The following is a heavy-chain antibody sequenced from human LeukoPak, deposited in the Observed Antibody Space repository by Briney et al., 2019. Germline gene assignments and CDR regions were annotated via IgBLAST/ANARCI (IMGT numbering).Heavy chain of an antibody. Sequence: ASVKVSCKASGYTFTRYVMNWVRQAPGQGLEWMGWISAYNGNTNYAQKLQGRVTMTTDTSTSTAYMELRSLRSDDTAVYYCARSYRGSYFDYWGQGTLVTVSS. CDR1: GYTFTRYV. CDR2: ISAYNGNT. CDR3: ARSYRGSYFDY. J-gene: IGHJ4*02. D-gene: IGHD5-18*01. V-gene: IGHV1-18*01.